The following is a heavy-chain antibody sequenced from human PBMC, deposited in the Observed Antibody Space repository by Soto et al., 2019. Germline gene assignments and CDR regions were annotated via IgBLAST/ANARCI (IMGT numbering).Heavy chain of an antibody. CDR1: GGTFSSYA. V-gene: IGHV1-69*13. D-gene: IGHD3-3*01. Sequence: SVKVSCKASGGTFSSYAISWVRQAPGQGLEWMGGIIPIFGTANYAQKFQGRVTITADESTSTAYMELSSLRSEDTAVYYCARVRVVLRFLEWFPAHAFDIWGQGTMVTVSS. CDR2: IIPIFGTA. CDR3: ARVRVVLRFLEWFPAHAFDI. J-gene: IGHJ3*02.